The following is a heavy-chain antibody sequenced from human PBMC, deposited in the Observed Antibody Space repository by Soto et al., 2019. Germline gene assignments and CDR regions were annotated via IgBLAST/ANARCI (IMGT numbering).Heavy chain of an antibody. Sequence: GGSLRLSCAASGFNFSTSGMDWVRQVPGKGLEWVAVISNDGSRQYYAESVKGRFTISRDNSKNTLYLQMNSLRAEDTAVYYCARASKGSGYSPHAFDIWGQGTMVTVSS. CDR3: ARASKGSGYSPHAFDI. CDR1: GFNFSTSG. V-gene: IGHV3-30*03. CDR2: ISNDGSRQ. J-gene: IGHJ3*02. D-gene: IGHD3-22*01.